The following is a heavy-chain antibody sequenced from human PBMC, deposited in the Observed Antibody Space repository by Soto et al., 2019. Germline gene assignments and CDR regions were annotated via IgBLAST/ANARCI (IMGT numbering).Heavy chain of an antibody. J-gene: IGHJ4*02. CDR2: INSDGSST. CDR1: GFTFSSYW. V-gene: IGHV3-74*01. D-gene: IGHD3-9*01. Sequence: GGSLRLSCAASGFTFSSYWMHWVRQAPGKGLVWVSRINSDGSSTSYADSVKGRFTISRDNAKNTLYLQMNSLRAEDTAVYYCAKGEPILTGYSSFDYWGQGTLVTVSS. CDR3: AKGEPILTGYSSFDY.